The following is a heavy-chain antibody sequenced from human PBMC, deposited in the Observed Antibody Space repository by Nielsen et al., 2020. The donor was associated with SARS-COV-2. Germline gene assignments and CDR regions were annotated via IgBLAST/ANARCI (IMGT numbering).Heavy chain of an antibody. V-gene: IGHV4-34*01. Sequence: GSLRLSCAVYGGSFSAYYWSWIRQPPGKGLNWIGEITHTGSTSYNPSLKSRVTISVDTSKNQFSLKLSSVTAADTAVYYCARGRAQSIAARRGGYYYGMDVWGQGTTVTVSS. J-gene: IGHJ6*02. D-gene: IGHD6-6*01. CDR2: ITHTGST. CDR3: ARGRAQSIAARRGGYYYGMDV. CDR1: GGSFSAYY.